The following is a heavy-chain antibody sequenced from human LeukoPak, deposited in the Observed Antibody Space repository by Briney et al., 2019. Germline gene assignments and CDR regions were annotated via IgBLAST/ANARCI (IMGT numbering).Heavy chain of an antibody. Sequence: GRSLRLSCAASGFTFSSYAMHWVRQAPGKGLEWVVVISYDGSNKYYADSVKGRFTISRDNSKNTLYLQMNSLRAEDTAVYYCARGVSVYDILTGYFDYWGQGTLVPVSS. J-gene: IGHJ4*02. D-gene: IGHD3-9*01. V-gene: IGHV3-30*04. CDR2: ISYDGSNK. CDR1: GFTFSSYA. CDR3: ARGVSVYDILTGYFDY.